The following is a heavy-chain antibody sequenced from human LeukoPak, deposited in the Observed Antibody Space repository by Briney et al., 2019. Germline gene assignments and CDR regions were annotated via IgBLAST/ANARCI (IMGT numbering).Heavy chain of an antibody. V-gene: IGHV3-23*01. J-gene: IGHJ1*01. Sequence: GGSLGLSCAASGFTFSSYAMSWVRQAPGKGLEWVSTISGSGGSTNYADSVKGRFTISRDNYKNTLYLQMNTLRAEDTAVYYCATHPGVAVADPPYFQHWGQGTLVTVSS. CDR3: ATHPGVAVADPPYFQH. CDR1: GFTFSSYA. D-gene: IGHD6-19*01. CDR2: ISGSGGST.